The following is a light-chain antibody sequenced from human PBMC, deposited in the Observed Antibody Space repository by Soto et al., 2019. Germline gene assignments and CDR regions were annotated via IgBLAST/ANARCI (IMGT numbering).Light chain of an antibody. J-gene: IGKJ4*01. CDR3: QQYASAPLT. CDR2: DAS. Sequence: EIVLTQSLGTLSLSPGERATLSGRASQSVGKNYLAWFQQKPGQAPRLLLYDASSRATGVPDRFSGSGSGTDFTLTISRLEPEDFAVYYCQQYASAPLTFGGGTKVEIK. V-gene: IGKV3-20*01. CDR1: QSVGKNY.